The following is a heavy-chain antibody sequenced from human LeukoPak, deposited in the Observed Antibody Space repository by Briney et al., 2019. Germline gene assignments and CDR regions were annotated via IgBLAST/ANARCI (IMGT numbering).Heavy chain of an antibody. CDR2: INPSGGST. Sequence: ASVKVSCKASGYTFTSYYMHWVRQAPGQGLEWMGIINPSGGSTSYAQKFQGRVTMTRDTSTSTAYMELSSLRSEDTAVYYCAREYSSSVESNYYYYYGMDVWGQGTTVTVSS. J-gene: IGHJ6*02. D-gene: IGHD6-6*01. CDR3: AREYSSSVESNYYYYYGMDV. V-gene: IGHV1-46*01. CDR1: GYTFTSYY.